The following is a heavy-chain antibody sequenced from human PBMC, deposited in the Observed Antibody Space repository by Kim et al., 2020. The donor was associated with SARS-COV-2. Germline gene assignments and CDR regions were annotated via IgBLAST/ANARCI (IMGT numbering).Heavy chain of an antibody. CDR3: AKESRLIVT. J-gene: IGHJ4*02. CDR1: GFTFSDYD. CDR2: ITGSGDKA. Sequence: GGSLRLSCAASGFTFSDYDMSWVRQAPGTGLEWVSAITGSGDKAYYADSVKGRFTMSRDNSKNTLYLQMNSLRAEDTAVYYCAKESRLIVTWGQGTLVTV. V-gene: IGHV3-23*01. D-gene: IGHD3-22*01.